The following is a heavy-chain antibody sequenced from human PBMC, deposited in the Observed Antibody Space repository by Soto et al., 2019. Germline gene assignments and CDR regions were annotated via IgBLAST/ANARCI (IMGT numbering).Heavy chain of an antibody. CDR3: ARGPGGRGSPWWFEP. CDR1: GYTFTGYY. V-gene: IGHV1-2*02. Sequence: ASVKVSCKASGYTFTGYYMHWVGQAPGQGLEWMGWINPNSGGTNYAQKFQGRVTMTRDTSISTAYMELSRLRSDDTAVYYCARGPGGRGSPWWFEPWGQGTMVTVPS. CDR2: INPNSGGT. J-gene: IGHJ5*02. D-gene: IGHD3-10*01.